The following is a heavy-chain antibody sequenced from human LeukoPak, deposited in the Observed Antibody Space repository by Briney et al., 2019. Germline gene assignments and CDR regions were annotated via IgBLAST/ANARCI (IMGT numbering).Heavy chain of an antibody. V-gene: IGHV4-30-4*01. CDR1: GGSISSGDYY. CDR3: ARVELYYYGMDV. CDR2: IYYSGST. D-gene: IGHD1-1*01. Sequence: PSQTLSLTCTVSGGSISSGDYYWSCIRQPPGEGLEWIGYIYYSGSTYYNPSLKSRVTISVDTSKNQFSLKLSSVTAADTAVYYCARVELYYYGMDVWGQGTTVTVSS. J-gene: IGHJ6*02.